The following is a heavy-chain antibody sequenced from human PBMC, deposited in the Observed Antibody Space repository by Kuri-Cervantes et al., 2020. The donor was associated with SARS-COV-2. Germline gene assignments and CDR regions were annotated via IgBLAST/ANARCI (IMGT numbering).Heavy chain of an antibody. CDR2: IYTSGST. J-gene: IGHJ6*03. CDR1: GGSISSYY. V-gene: IGHV4-4*07. Sequence: GSLRLSCTVSGGSISSYYWSWIRQPAGKGPEWIGRIYTSGSTNYNPSLKSRVTMSVDTSKNQFSLKLSSVTAADTAVYYCAREGPIYYYYYYMDVWGKGTTVTVSS. CDR3: AREGPIYYYYYYMDV.